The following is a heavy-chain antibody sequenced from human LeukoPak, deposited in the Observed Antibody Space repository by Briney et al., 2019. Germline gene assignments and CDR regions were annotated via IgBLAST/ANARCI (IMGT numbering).Heavy chain of an antibody. CDR3: ARADSADYYDSSGSIDY. V-gene: IGHV1-46*01. CDR2: INPSGGST. D-gene: IGHD3-22*01. CDR1: GYTFSSYH. J-gene: IGHJ4*02. Sequence: GASVKVSCKASGYTFSSYHIHWVRQAPGQGLEWMGIINPSGGSTTYAQKFQGRVTMTKDTSTSTVYLELSSLRSEDTAVYYCARADSADYYDSSGSIDYWGQGTLVPVSS.